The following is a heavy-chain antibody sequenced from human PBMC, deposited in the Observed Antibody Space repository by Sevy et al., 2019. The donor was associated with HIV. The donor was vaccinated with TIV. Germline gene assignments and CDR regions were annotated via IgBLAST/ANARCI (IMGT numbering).Heavy chain of an antibody. CDR3: AREGCTKPHDY. CDR1: GFTFSKFS. CDR2: FSFGCGRI. V-gene: IGHV3-23*01. J-gene: IGHJ4*02. D-gene: IGHD2-8*01. Sequence: GSLRLSCEASGFTFSKFSMSWVRQAPGKGLEWVATFSFGCGRINYADSVKGRFTISRDDSKNTLYLQMNSLRAEDTAVYYCAREGCTKPHDYWGQGTLVTVSS.